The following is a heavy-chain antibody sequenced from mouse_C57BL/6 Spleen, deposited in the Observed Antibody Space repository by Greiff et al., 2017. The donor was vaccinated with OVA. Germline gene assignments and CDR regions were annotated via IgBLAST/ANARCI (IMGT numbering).Heavy chain of an antibody. CDR3: TRDLYSRNYAMDY. Sequence: QVQLQQSGAELVRPGASVTLSCKASGYTFTDYEMHWVKQTPVHGLEWIGAIDPETGGTAYNQKFKGKAILTADKSSSTAYMELRSLTSEDSAVYYCTRDLYSRNYAMDYWGQGTSVTVSS. D-gene: IGHD2-3*01. CDR2: IDPETGGT. V-gene: IGHV1-15*01. J-gene: IGHJ4*01. CDR1: GYTFTDYE.